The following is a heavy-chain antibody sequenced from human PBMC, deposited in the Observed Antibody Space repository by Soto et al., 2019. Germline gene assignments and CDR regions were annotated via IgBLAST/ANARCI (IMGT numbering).Heavy chain of an antibody. CDR1: GFTFSSYW. Sequence: GGSPRLSCAASGFTFSSYWMHWVRQAPGKGLVWVSRINSDGSSTSYADSVKGRFTISRDNAKNTLYLQMNSLRAEDTAVYYCARDAEYFFGWSYYCDGMAVSGQCTP. J-gene: IGHJ6*02. CDR3: ARDAEYFFGWSYYCDGMAV. D-gene: IGHD3-9*01. V-gene: IGHV3-74*01. CDR2: INSDGSST.